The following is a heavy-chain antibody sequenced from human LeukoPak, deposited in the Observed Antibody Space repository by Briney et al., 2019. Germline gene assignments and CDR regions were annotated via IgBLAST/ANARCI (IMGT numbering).Heavy chain of an antibody. V-gene: IGHV3-53*01. CDR1: GFTVSSNY. D-gene: IGHD2-2*01. CDR2: IYSGGST. J-gene: IGHJ4*02. CDR3: AKDRYCSSTSCSLYFDY. Sequence: GGSLRLSCAASGFTVSSNYMSWVRQAPGKGLEWVSVIYSGGSTYYADSVKGRFTISRDNSKNTLYLQMNSLRAEDTAVYYCAKDRYCSSTSCSLYFDYWGQGTLVTVSS.